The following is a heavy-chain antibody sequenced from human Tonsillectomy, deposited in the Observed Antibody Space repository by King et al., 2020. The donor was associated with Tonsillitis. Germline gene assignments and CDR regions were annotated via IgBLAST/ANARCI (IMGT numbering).Heavy chain of an antibody. D-gene: IGHD1-7*01. Sequence: VQLVESGGGVVQPGTSLRLSCVASGFTFSHYVMDWVRQAPGRGLEGVASISYDGSNYYYGDSLKGRFTISRDNSKNTLFLQMNSLRPEDTAVYYCARGGDWNYVFNGLDVWGQGTTVTVSS. V-gene: IGHV3-30*04. CDR2: ISYDGSNY. J-gene: IGHJ6*02. CDR3: ARGGDWNYVFNGLDV. CDR1: GFTFSHYV.